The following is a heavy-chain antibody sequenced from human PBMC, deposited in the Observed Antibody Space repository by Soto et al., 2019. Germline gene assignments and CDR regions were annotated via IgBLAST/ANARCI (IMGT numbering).Heavy chain of an antibody. CDR1: GFSFGSTG. CDR2: IKEDGSEK. Sequence: VSLRLSWPASGFSFGSTGMSWVRQAPGQGLEWVANIKEDGSEKHSADSVKGRFTISRDNARNLLYLQMNSLRAEDTAVYFCAKTTVTVFDYWGPGTLVTVSS. J-gene: IGHJ4*02. V-gene: IGHV3-7*03. D-gene: IGHD4-17*01. CDR3: AKTTVTVFDY.